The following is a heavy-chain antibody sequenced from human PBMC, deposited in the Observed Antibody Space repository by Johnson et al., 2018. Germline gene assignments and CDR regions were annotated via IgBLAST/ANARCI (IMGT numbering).Heavy chain of an antibody. V-gene: IGHV3-66*02. CDR3: ARDSWAKRSSCQKVAFDI. CDR2: IYSGGSA. J-gene: IGHJ3*02. D-gene: IGHD6-13*01. CDR1: GFTVSSNY. Sequence: EVQLVESGGGLVQPGGSLRLSCAASGFTVSSNYMSWVRQAPGKGLEWVSVIYSGGSAYYADSVKGRFTISRDNSKNTLYLQMNSLRAEDTAVYYCARDSWAKRSSCQKVAFDIWGQGTMVTVSS.